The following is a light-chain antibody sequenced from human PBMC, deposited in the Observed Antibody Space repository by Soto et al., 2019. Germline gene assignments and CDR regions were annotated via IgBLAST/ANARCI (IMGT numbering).Light chain of an antibody. CDR1: QSVSSSY. Sequence: PGEGATLSCRASQSVSSSYIAWYQQRPGQTPSLLIYGASTRATGIPDRFSGSGSGTLFTLTISRLEPGDFAVYFCQQYHNWPPITFGQGTRLEIK. J-gene: IGKJ5*01. CDR3: QQYHNWPPIT. CDR2: GAS. V-gene: IGKV3-20*01.